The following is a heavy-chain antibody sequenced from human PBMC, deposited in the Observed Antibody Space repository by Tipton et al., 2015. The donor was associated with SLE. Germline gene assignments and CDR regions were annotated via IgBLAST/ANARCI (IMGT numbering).Heavy chain of an antibody. CDR1: GYTFTSYY. CDR3: AREYAGCSGGSCYPLDY. D-gene: IGHD2-15*01. CDR2: INPSGDST. Sequence: QVQLVQSGAEVKKPGASVKVSCKASGYTFTSYYMHWVRQVPGQGLEWVGIINPSGDSTSYAQKLQGRVTMTRDTSTSTVYMELSSLRSDDTAVYYCAREYAGCSGGSCYPLDYWGQGTLVTVSS. J-gene: IGHJ4*02. V-gene: IGHV1-46*01.